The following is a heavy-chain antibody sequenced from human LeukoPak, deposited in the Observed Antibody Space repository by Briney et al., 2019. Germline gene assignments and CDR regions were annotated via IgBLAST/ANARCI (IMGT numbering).Heavy chain of an antibody. CDR1: GFTFSNAW. D-gene: IGHD6-13*01. CDR2: ISGSGGST. J-gene: IGHJ5*02. CDR3: AKDRGSSWRDINWFDP. V-gene: IGHV3-23*01. Sequence: GGSLRLSCAASGFTFSNAWMSWVRQAPGKGLEWVSAISGSGGSTYYADSVKGRFTISRDNSKNTLYLQMNSLRAEDTAVYYCAKDRGSSWRDINWFDPWGQGTLVTVSS.